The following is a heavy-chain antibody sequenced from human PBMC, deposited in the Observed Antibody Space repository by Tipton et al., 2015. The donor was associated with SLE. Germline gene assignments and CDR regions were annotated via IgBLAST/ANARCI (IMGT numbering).Heavy chain of an antibody. J-gene: IGHJ3*02. D-gene: IGHD3-10*01. V-gene: IGHV3-NL1*01. Sequence: SLRLSCAASGFTFSSYAMHWVRQAPGKGLEWVSTITGSGITTYYADSVKGRFTISRDNSKNTLYLQINSLRAEDTAVYYCARDPRGYYAFDIWGQGTMVTVSS. CDR3: ARDPRGYYAFDI. CDR1: GFTFSSYA. CDR2: ITGSGITT.